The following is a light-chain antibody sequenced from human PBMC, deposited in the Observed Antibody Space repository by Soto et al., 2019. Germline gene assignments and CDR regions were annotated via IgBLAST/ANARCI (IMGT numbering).Light chain of an antibody. J-gene: IGKJ1*01. Sequence: EIVLTQSPGTLSLSPGEGATLFCRASQSVTSNYLAWYQQKPGQAPRLLIYGASSRATGIPDRFSGSGSGTDFTLTINRLEPEDFAVYYCQQYGNAPRTFGQGTKVEIK. V-gene: IGKV3-20*01. CDR1: QSVTSNY. CDR3: QQYGNAPRT. CDR2: GAS.